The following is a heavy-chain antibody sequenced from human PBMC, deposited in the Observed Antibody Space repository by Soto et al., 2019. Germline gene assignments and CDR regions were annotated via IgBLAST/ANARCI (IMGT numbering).Heavy chain of an antibody. Sequence: EVHLLESGGGLVQPGGSLRLSCAASGFSFNIYAMKWVRQAPGKGLECVSAISAGGGNTYYADSVKGRFTNSRDNSKNTLYLQMNSLRADDTAVYYCAKAPTYDYYYYMDVWGKGTTVTVSS. CDR1: GFSFNIYA. CDR3: AKAPTYDYYYYMDV. V-gene: IGHV3-23*01. CDR2: ISAGGGNT. J-gene: IGHJ6*03.